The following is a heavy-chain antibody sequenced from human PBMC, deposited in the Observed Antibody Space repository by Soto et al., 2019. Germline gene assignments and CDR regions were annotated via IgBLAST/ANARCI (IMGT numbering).Heavy chain of an antibody. D-gene: IGHD6-25*01. J-gene: IGHJ4*02. CDR3: ARIGDGNQRPFDY. CDR1: GYTFSSYT. Sequence: QVRLVQSGAEVKKPGSSVKVSCKASGYTFSSYTINWVRQAPGQGLELMGGIIPVFNSATYAQMFQGRVTITADESTSTAYLELRSLRSEDTAVYYCARIGDGNQRPFDYWGQGTLVTVSS. CDR2: IIPVFNSA. V-gene: IGHV1-69*01.